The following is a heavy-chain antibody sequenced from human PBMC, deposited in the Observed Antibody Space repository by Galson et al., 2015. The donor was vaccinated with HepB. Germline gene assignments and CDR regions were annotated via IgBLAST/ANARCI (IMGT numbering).Heavy chain of an antibody. CDR1: GDSVSSNSAA. CDR2: TYYRSKWYN. D-gene: IGHD1-26*01. J-gene: IGHJ4*02. V-gene: IGHV6-1*01. Sequence: CAISGDSVSSNSAAWNWIRQSPSRGLEWLGRTYYRSKWYNVYAVSVKSRIAINPDTSKNQFPLQLSSVTPEDTAAYYCARSVGAIDSWGQGTLVTVSS. CDR3: ARSVGAIDS.